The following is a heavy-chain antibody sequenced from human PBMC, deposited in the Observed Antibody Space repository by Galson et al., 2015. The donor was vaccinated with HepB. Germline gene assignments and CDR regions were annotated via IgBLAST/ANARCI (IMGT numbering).Heavy chain of an antibody. CDR3: VRKARRGSFDS. CDR1: GGSINSGAYF. D-gene: IGHD3-16*01. CDR2: VYTGGTT. Sequence: TLSLTCTVSGGSINSGAYFWNWIRQPAGKELEWIGRVYTGGTTNYNPSLSSRVTMSMDTSKNQFSLKLTSATAADTALYYCVRKARRGSFDSWGQGTLVTVSS. J-gene: IGHJ4*02. V-gene: IGHV4-61*02.